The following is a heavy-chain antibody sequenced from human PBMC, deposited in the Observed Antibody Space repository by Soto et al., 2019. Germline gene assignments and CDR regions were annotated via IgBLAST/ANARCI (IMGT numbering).Heavy chain of an antibody. CDR1: GDSLSSLY. CDR2: IYYSGSI. J-gene: IGHJ4*02. Sequence: QVQLQESGPGLVKPSETLSLTCTVSGDSLSSLYWSWIRQPPEKGLEWIGYIYYSGSINYNPSLKSRVTISVDPSKTQFSLRLSSVTAADTAVYYCAKSLWDTSGWKTDYWGQGTLVTVSS. D-gene: IGHD6-19*01. CDR3: AKSLWDTSGWKTDY. V-gene: IGHV4-59*01.